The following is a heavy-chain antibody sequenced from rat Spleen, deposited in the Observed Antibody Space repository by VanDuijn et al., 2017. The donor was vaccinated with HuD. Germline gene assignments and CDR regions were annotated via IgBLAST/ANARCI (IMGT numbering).Heavy chain of an antibody. V-gene: IGHV5-22*01. D-gene: IGHD1-9*01. CDR3: AKVTYYGYYYFDY. J-gene: IGHJ2*01. CDR2: ISYEGSST. CDR1: GFTFNDYY. Sequence: EVQLVESDGGLVQPGGSLKLSCEASGFTFNDYYMAWVRQAPKKGLEWVASISYEGSSTYYGDSVKGRFTISRDNAKSTLYLQMESLRSEDTATYYCAKVTYYGYYYFDYWGQGVMVTVSS.